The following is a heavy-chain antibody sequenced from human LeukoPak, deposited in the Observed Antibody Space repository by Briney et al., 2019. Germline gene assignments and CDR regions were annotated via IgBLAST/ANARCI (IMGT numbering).Heavy chain of an antibody. CDR1: GFTFSSYR. V-gene: IGHV3-21*04. CDR3: AKGPPSYYYDL. D-gene: IGHD3-22*01. Sequence: AGGSLRLSCAASGFTFSSYRMNWVRQAPGKGLEWVSSISSSSSYIYYADSVKGRFTISRDNAKNSLYLQMNSLRAEDTAVYYCAKGPPSYYYDLWGQGTLVAVSS. CDR2: ISSSSSYI. J-gene: IGHJ4*02.